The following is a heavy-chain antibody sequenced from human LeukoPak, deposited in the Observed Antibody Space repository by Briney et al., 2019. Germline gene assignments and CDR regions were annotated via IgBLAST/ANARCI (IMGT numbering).Heavy chain of an antibody. CDR2: ISKDASIT. J-gene: IGHJ4*02. CDR1: RFTFSSYS. CDR3: ARESYGDFYFDY. D-gene: IGHD4-17*01. Sequence: PGRSLRLSCAASRFTFSSYSMHWVRQAPGKGLEWVALISKDASITFYADSVKGRFTISRDNSKNTLYLQINSLRTEDTSVYFCARESYGDFYFDYWGQGTLVTVSS. V-gene: IGHV3-30*04.